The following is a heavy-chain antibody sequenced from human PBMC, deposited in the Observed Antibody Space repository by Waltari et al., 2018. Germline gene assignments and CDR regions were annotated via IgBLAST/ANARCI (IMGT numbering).Heavy chain of an antibody. Sequence: QVQLVPSGAEVKEPGASVRVSCKTSGIPFPGYYIHWVRQAPGQGLEWMGWINFNSGGTNYPRKFQGRVIMTRDTSITTLYMELTSLRSDDTAVYYCARSGYYYGLDYWGQGTPVTISS. CDR1: GIPFPGYY. V-gene: IGHV1-2*02. D-gene: IGHD3-22*01. J-gene: IGHJ4*02. CDR2: INFNSGGT. CDR3: ARSGYYYGLDY.